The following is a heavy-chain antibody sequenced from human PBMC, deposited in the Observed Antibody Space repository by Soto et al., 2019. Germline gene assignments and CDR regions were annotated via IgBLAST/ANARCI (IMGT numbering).Heavy chain of an antibody. CDR1: GFTFSSYA. CDR2: ISYDGRNK. D-gene: IGHD3-10*01. V-gene: IGHV3-30-3*01. J-gene: IGHJ5*02. CDR3: ARDRDPLGSGRAGQPFDP. Sequence: QVQLVESGGGVVQPGRSLRLSCAASGFTFSSYAMQWVRQAPGKGLEWVAVISYDGRNKYYADSVKGRFTISRDNSKNTQXLQMNSLRAEDTAVYYCARDRDPLGSGRAGQPFDPWGQGTLVTFSS.